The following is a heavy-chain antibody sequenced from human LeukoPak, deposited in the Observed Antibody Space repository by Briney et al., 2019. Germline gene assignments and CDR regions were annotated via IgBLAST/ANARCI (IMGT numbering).Heavy chain of an antibody. V-gene: IGHV3-74*01. D-gene: IGHD3-16*01. J-gene: IGHJ5*01. CDR3: ARSTYTSNSSAY. CDR1: GFTFSNYL. Sequence: GGSLRLSCAASGFTFSNYLIHWVRQAPGKGLVWVSRINSDGGRTSYADSVKGRFTTSRDNAKNTVYLQMNSLRAEDTAVYYCARSTYTSNSSAYWGHGTLVTVSS. CDR2: INSDGGRT.